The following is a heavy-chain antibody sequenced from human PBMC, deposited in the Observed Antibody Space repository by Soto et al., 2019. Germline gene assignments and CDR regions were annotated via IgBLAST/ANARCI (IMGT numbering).Heavy chain of an antibody. V-gene: IGHV1-69*13. CDR1: GGTFSSYA. J-gene: IGHJ6*02. D-gene: IGHD6-13*01. CDR2: IIPIFGTA. Sequence: ASVKVSCKASGGTFSSYAISWVRQAPGQGLEWMGGIIPIFGTANYAQKFQGRVTITADESTSTAYMELSSLRSEDTAVYYCARRSVEAAAPPQYYYYYYGMDVWGQGTTVTVSS. CDR3: ARRSVEAAAPPQYYYYYYGMDV.